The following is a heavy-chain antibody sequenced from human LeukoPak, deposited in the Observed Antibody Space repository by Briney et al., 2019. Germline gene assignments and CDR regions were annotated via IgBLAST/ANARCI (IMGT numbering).Heavy chain of an antibody. J-gene: IGHJ3*02. V-gene: IGHV3-15*01. CDR2: IKSKTSGGAT. CDR3: TTEGYTDGYHSFDI. Sequence: GGSPRLSCAASRFTFSNAWMSWVRQAPGKGLEWVGRIKSKTSGGATDYAAPVKGRFAISREDSKNTRYLQMHSMKTEDAAVYYCTTEGYTDGYHSFDIWGQGTMATVSS. D-gene: IGHD5-18*01. CDR1: RFTFSNAW.